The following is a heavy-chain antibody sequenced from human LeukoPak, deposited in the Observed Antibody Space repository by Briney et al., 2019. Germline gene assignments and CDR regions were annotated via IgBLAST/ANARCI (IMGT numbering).Heavy chain of an antibody. CDR3: ATDRKAGTWDPRFDY. V-gene: IGHV3-7*01. Sequence: GGSLRLSCAASGFPFTNYWMIWVRQAPGKRPEWVGNINQGGSETNYVDSVKGRFSISRDNAKTSLYLQMNSLRGEDTAVYYCATDRKAGTWDPRFDYWGQGTLVTVSS. D-gene: IGHD1-7*01. CDR2: INQGGSET. CDR1: GFPFTNYW. J-gene: IGHJ4*02.